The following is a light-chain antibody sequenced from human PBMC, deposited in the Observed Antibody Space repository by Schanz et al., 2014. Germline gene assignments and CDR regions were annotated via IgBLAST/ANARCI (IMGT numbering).Light chain of an antibody. CDR2: GAS. J-gene: IGKJ4*01. Sequence: EVVMTQSPATLSVSPGERATLSCRASQSVSSNLAWYQERPGQAPRLLIYGASTRAAGIPARFSGSGFGTQFTLAISSLEPEDFAVYYCQQRSIWPLTFGGGTKVEIK. CDR1: QSVSSN. V-gene: IGKV3-15*01. CDR3: QQRSIWPLT.